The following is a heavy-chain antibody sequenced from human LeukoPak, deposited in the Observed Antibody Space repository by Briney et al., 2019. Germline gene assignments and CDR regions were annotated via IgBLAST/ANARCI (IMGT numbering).Heavy chain of an antibody. J-gene: IGHJ4*02. D-gene: IGHD3-10*01. CDR2: IYHSGRT. CDR3: ARRPRITMVRGVISYYFDY. CDR1: GYSISSGYY. V-gene: IGHV4-38-2*02. Sequence: SETLSLTCTVSGYSISSGYYWGWIRQPPGKGLEWIGSIYHSGRTFYNPSLKSRVTISVDTSKNQFSLKLTSVTAADTAVYYCARRPRITMVRGVISYYFDYWGQGTLVTVSS.